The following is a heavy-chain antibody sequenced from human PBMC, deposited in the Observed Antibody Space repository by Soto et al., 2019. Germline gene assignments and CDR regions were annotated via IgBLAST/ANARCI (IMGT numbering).Heavy chain of an antibody. Sequence: QVQVMESGGGVAQPGTSLRLSCVVSGLTFSSYGMHWVRQRPGKGLEWVAVISSDGNTRYYADSVNGRFTISRDDSKSTLALQMKSLREEDTAIYYCATKVSVAYWGKEPLFPVSS. CDR3: ATKVSVAY. J-gene: IGHJ4*02. D-gene: IGHD2-21*01. CDR2: ISSDGNTR. V-gene: IGHV3-30-3*01. CDR1: GLTFSSYG.